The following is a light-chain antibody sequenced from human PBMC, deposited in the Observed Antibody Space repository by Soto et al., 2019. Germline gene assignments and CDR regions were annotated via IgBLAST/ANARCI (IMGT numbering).Light chain of an antibody. CDR1: QGICNF. CDR3: QKYSRVIT. V-gene: IGKV1-27*01. Sequence: DIQLTQSPSSLSASVGDRVTITCRASQGICNFLAWYQQKPGKVPKLLISAASSLQSGVPSRFSGRGSGTDFTLPITSLQPEDVATYYCQKYSRVITFGQGTRLEIK. J-gene: IGKJ5*01. CDR2: AAS.